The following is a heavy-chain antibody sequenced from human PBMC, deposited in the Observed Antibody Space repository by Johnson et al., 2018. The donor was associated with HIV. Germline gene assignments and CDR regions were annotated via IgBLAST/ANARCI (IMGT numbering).Heavy chain of an antibody. CDR3: ARGGEYSSSLYAFDI. V-gene: IGHV3-48*04. Sequence: VQLVESGGGLVQPGGSLRLSCAASGFTFSSYAMSWVRQAPGKGLEWVSYISSSGSTIYYADSVKGRFTISRDNAKNSLYLQMNSLRAEDTAVYYCARGGEYSSSLYAFDIWGQGTMVTVSS. CDR2: ISSSGSTI. D-gene: IGHD6-13*01. J-gene: IGHJ3*02. CDR1: GFTFSSYA.